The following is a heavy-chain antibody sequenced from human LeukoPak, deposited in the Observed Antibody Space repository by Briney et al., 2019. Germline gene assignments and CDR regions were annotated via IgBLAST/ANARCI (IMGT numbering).Heavy chain of an antibody. CDR1: GFTFSSYW. Sequence: GGSLRLSCEASGFTFSSYWMSWVRQAPGKGLEWVADIKQDGSEKYYVDSVKGRFTISRDNAKNSLYLQMNSLRAEDTAVYYCASHYYDSSGYYYVEPLDYWGQGTLVTVSS. CDR3: ASHYYDSSGYYYVEPLDY. CDR2: IKQDGSEK. V-gene: IGHV3-7*01. D-gene: IGHD3-22*01. J-gene: IGHJ4*02.